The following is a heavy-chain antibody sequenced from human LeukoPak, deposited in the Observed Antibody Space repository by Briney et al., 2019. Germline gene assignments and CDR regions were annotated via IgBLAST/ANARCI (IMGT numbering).Heavy chain of an antibody. Sequence: GGSLRLSCSASGFTFSTYTMRWVRQTPEKGLAYVSAISSNGSSTYYADSVKGRFTIYRDNSKNTLYLQMSSVRAEDTSVYYCVKDQPGAFDIWGQGTMVTVSS. V-gene: IGHV3-64D*06. CDR3: VKDQPGAFDI. CDR2: ISSNGSST. J-gene: IGHJ3*02. CDR1: GFTFSTYT.